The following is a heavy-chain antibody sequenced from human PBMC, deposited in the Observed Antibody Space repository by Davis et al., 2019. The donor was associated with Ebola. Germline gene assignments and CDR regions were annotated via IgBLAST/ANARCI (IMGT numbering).Heavy chain of an antibody. J-gene: IGHJ3*02. V-gene: IGHV3-23*01. CDR3: AKEPSSGYAFDI. D-gene: IGHD3-22*01. Sequence: GESLKISCADSGITFSAYTMNWVPPAPWKGLGWVGNIRGREVTYYADSVKGRFTISRDNSKSTLYLQMDSLRAEDTALYYCAKEPSSGYAFDIWGQGTMVTVSS. CDR1: GITFSAYT. CDR2: IRGREVT.